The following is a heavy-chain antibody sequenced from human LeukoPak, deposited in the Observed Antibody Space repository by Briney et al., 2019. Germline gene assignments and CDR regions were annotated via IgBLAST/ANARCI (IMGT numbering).Heavy chain of an antibody. CDR1: GASVRGGGNS. CDR2: FSHTGST. J-gene: IGHJ4*02. Sequence: SETLSLTCAVSGASVRGGGNSWSWIRQPPGKGLEWIGWFSHTGSTYYNPSLKSRVTISVDRSNNQFSLKLRSMTAADTAVYYCAGTGVTFDYWGQGTLVIVSS. V-gene: IGHV4-30-2*01. CDR3: AGTGVTFDY. D-gene: IGHD4-23*01.